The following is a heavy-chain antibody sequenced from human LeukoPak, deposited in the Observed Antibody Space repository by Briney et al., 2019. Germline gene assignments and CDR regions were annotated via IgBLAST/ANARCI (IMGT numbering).Heavy chain of an antibody. V-gene: IGHV3-23*01. D-gene: IGHD3-22*01. CDR2: ISGSGDYS. CDR1: GFTFNTYT. J-gene: IGHJ4*02. CDR3: AKDYYDRSGPYFDN. Sequence: GGSLRLSCAASGFTFNTYTMSWVRQAPGKGLEWVSVISGSGDYSYYADSVRGRFTISRDNSKNTLYLQMNTLRAEDTAVYYCAKDYYDRSGPYFDNWGQGTLVTVSS.